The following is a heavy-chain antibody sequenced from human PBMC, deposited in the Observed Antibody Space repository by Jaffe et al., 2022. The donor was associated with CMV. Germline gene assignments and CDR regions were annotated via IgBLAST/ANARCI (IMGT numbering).Heavy chain of an antibody. V-gene: IGHV4-59*08. Sequence: QVQLQESGPGLVKPSETLSLTCTVSGGSISSYYWSWIRQPPGKGLEWIGYIYYSGSTNYNPSLKSRVTISVDTSKNQFSLKLSSVTAADTAVYYCASEGGRDSSGYPTPLFDYWGQGTLVTVSS. CDR3: ASEGGRDSSGYPTPLFDY. CDR2: IYYSGST. D-gene: IGHD3-22*01. CDR1: GGSISSYY. J-gene: IGHJ4*02.